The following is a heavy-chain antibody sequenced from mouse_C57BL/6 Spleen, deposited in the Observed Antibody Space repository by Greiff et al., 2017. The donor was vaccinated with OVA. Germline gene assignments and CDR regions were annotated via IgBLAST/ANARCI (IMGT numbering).Heavy chain of an antibody. J-gene: IGHJ1*03. V-gene: IGHV1-53*01. Sequence: QVQLLQPGTELVKPGASVKLSCKASGYTFTSYWMHWVKQRPGQGLEWIGNINPSNGGTNYNEKFKSKATLTVDKSSSTAYMQLSSLTSEDSAVYYCARAHPYYGNYVGYFDVWGTGTTVTVSS. CDR3: ARAHPYYGNYVGYFDV. CDR1: GYTFTSYW. D-gene: IGHD2-10*01. CDR2: INPSNGGT.